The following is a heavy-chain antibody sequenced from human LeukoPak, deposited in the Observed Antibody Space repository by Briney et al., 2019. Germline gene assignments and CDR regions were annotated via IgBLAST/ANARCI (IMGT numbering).Heavy chain of an antibody. Sequence: GGSLRLSCAASGFTFSSYAMSWVRQAPGQGLEWVSAISGSGGSTYYADTVKGRFTISRDNSKNTLYLQMNSLRAEDTAVYYCATLTTVTTLYYYYGMDVWGQGTTVTVSS. J-gene: IGHJ6*02. V-gene: IGHV3-23*01. CDR1: GFTFSSYA. CDR3: ATLTTVTTLYYYYGMDV. D-gene: IGHD4-11*01. CDR2: ISGSGGST.